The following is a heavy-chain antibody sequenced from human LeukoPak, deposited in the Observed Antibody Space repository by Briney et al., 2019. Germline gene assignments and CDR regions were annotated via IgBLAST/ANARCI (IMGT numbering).Heavy chain of an antibody. J-gene: IGHJ1*01. CDR3: ASGSFFGS. CDR2: TYYRSRWYN. V-gene: IGHV6-1*01. Sequence: SQTLSLTFAISADSVSGNSSVWSWIRQSPSRGLEWLGWTYYRSRWYNDYAVSVKSRITMNPDTSKNKFSLQLNPVTPEDTAVYYCASGSFFGSWGQGPLVIVSS. CDR1: ADSVSGNSSV. D-gene: IGHD3-10*01.